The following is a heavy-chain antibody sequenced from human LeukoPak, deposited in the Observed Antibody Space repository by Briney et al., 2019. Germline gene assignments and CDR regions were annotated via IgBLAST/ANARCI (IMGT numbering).Heavy chain of an antibody. Sequence: ASVKVSCKASGYTFTSYDINWVRQATGQGLEWMGWMNPNSGNTGYAQKFQGRVTMTRNTSISTAYMELSSLRSEDTAVYYCARFERAHYYYYGMHVWGQGTTVTVSS. CDR3: ARFERAHYYYYGMHV. CDR2: MNPNSGNT. J-gene: IGHJ6*02. CDR1: GYTFTSYD. V-gene: IGHV1-8*01. D-gene: IGHD3-9*01.